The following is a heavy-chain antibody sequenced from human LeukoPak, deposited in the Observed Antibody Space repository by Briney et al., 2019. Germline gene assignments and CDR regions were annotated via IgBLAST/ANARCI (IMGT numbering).Heavy chain of an antibody. J-gene: IGHJ5*02. CDR1: GYSFNSYW. D-gene: IGHD5-18*01. CDR2: IYPDDSDT. Sequence: GESLKISCKGSGYSFNSYWIGWVRQMPGKGLEWMGIIYPDDSDTRYSPSFQGLVTISADKSISTAYLQWISLQASDTAIYYCARGYTYGTPGDDWFDPWGQGTLVTVSS. CDR3: ARGYTYGTPGDDWFDP. V-gene: IGHV5-51*01.